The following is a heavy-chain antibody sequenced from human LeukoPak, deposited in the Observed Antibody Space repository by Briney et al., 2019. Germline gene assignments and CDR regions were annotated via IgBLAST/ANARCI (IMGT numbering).Heavy chain of an antibody. V-gene: IGHV3-21*01. Sequence: GGSLRLSCAASGFTVSSNYMSWVRQAPGKGLEWVSSISSSSSYIYYADSVKGRFTISRDNAKNSLYLQMNSLRAEDTAVYYCVRGPMHPGYCSSTSCAGYGWFDPWGQGTLVTVSS. J-gene: IGHJ5*02. CDR3: VRGPMHPGYCSSTSCAGYGWFDP. D-gene: IGHD2-2*01. CDR2: ISSSSSYI. CDR1: GFTVSSNY.